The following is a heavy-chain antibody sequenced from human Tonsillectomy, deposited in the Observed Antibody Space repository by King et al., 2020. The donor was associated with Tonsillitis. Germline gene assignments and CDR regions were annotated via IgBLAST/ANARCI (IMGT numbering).Heavy chain of an antibody. J-gene: IGHJ4*02. CDR1: GFSVSNHY. D-gene: IGHD3-10*01. V-gene: IGHV3-66*01. CDR2: IDKPGNF. CDR3: AQAWGALTGNF. Sequence: VQLVESGGGLVQPGGSLRLSCAASGFSVSNHYMIWVRQAPGKGLEWVSFIDKPGNFYYADSVKGRFTISRDNSKNTLFLQMNSLRAEDTAIYYCAQAWGALTGNFWGQGALVTVSS.